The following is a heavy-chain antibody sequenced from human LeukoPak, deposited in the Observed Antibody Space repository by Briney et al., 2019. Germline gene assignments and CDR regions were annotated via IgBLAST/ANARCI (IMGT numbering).Heavy chain of an antibody. V-gene: IGHV1-46*01. Sequence: ASVKVSCKASGYSFTGYCMHWVRQAPGQGLEWMGIINPSGGSTTYGQKFQGRVTMIRDTSTSTVYMELSSMRYGDTAVYYCASGPRTGDFRFDYWGQGTLVTVSS. J-gene: IGHJ4*02. CDR3: ASGPRTGDFRFDY. CDR2: INPSGGST. D-gene: IGHD7-27*01. CDR1: GYSFTGYC.